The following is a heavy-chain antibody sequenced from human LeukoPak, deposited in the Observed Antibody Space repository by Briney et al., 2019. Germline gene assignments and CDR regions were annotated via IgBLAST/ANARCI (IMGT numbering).Heavy chain of an antibody. J-gene: IGHJ3*02. CDR3: ARTSPRLDAFDI. V-gene: IGHV4-34*01. Sequence: PSETLSLTCAVYGGSFSGYYWSWIRQPPGKGLEWIGEINHSGSTNYNPSLKSRVTISVDTSKNQFSLKLSSVTAADTAVYYCARTSPRLDAFDIWGQGTMVTVSS. CDR1: GGSFSGYY. D-gene: IGHD6-25*01. CDR2: INHSGST.